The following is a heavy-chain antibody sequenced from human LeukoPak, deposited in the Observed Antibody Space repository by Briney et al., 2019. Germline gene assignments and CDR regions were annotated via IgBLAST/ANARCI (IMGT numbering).Heavy chain of an antibody. CDR2: ISWNSGSI. CDR1: GFTFDDYA. D-gene: IGHD6-13*01. Sequence: GGSLRLSCAASGFTFDDYAMHWVQQAPGKGLEWVSGISWNSGSIGYADSVKGRFTISRDNAKNSLYLQMNSLRAEDTALYYCAKDYASSPRGIDYWGQGTLVTVSS. J-gene: IGHJ4*02. CDR3: AKDYASSPRGIDY. V-gene: IGHV3-9*01.